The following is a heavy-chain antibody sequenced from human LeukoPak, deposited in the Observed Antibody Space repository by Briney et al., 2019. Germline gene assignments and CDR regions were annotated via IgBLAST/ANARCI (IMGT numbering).Heavy chain of an antibody. CDR1: GFTFSSYG. D-gene: IGHD6-6*01. J-gene: IGHJ4*02. Sequence: GGSLRLSCAASGFTFSSYGMHWVRQAPGKGLEWVAFIRYDGSNKYYADSVKGRFTISRDNSKNTLYLQMNSLRAEDTAVYYCAKWFRYSSSSKAPFDYWGQGTLVTVSS. V-gene: IGHV3-30*02. CDR3: AKWFRYSSSSKAPFDY. CDR2: IRYDGSNK.